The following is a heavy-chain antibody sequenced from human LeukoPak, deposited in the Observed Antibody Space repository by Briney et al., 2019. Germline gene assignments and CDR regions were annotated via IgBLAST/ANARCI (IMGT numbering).Heavy chain of an antibody. CDR1: GFTLSSHC. CDR3: ARVIYYDSSGYYY. CDR2: IKPDGSEK. Sequence: PGGSLRLSCAASGFTLSSHCMSWVRHAPGKGLEWVANIKPDGSEKYYVDSVKGRFTIYRDNAKNSLYLQMNSLRDEDTAVYYCARVIYYDSSGYYYWGQGTLVTVSS. J-gene: IGHJ4*02. D-gene: IGHD3-22*01. V-gene: IGHV3-7*01.